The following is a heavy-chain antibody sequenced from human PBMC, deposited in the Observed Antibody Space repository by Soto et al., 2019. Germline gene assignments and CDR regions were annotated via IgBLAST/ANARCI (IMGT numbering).Heavy chain of an antibody. D-gene: IGHD2-21*01. CDR1: GFTFSSYW. CDR2: INSDGSST. V-gene: IGHV3-74*01. Sequence: EVQLVESGGGLVQPGGSLRLSCAASGFTFSSYWMHWVRQAPEKGLVWVSRINSDGSSTSYADSVKGRFTISRDNAKNTLYLQMNSLRAEDTAVYYCARDHVVSRNWFDPWGQGTLVTVSS. CDR3: ARDHVVSRNWFDP. J-gene: IGHJ5*02.